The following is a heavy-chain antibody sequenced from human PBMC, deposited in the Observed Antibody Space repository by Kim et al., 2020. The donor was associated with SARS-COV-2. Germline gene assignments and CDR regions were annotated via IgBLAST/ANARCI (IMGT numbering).Heavy chain of an antibody. CDR3: ASGVGELLLRVVAFDI. Sequence: GGSLRLSCAASGFTFSSYSMNWVRQAPGKGLEWVSSISSSSSYIYYADSVKGRFTISRENAKNSLYLQMNSLRAEDTAVYYCASGVGELLLRVVAFDIWGQGPMVPVSS. J-gene: IGHJ3*02. V-gene: IGHV3-21*04. CDR1: GFTFSSYS. CDR2: ISSSSSYI. D-gene: IGHD3-10*01.